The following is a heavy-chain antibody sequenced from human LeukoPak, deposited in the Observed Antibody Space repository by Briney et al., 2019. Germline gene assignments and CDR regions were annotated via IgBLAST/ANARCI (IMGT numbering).Heavy chain of an antibody. CDR3: AKIPDGYNPYYFDY. D-gene: IGHD5-24*01. J-gene: IGHJ4*02. V-gene: IGHV3-30*02. CDR1: GFTFSSYG. Sequence: PGGSLRLSCAASGFTFSSYGMHWVRQAPGKGLEWVAFIRYDGSNKYYADSVKGRFTISRDNSKNTLYLQMNSLRAEDTAVYYRAKIPDGYNPYYFDYWGQGTLVTVSS. CDR2: IRYDGSNK.